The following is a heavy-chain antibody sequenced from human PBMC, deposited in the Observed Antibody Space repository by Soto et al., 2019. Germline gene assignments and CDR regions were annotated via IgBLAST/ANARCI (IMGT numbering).Heavy chain of an antibody. CDR1: GGSISSSNW. Sequence: SETLSLTCAVSGGSISSSNWWSWVRQPPGKGLEWIGEIYHSGSTNYNPSLKSRVTISVDKSKNQFSLKLISVTAADTAVYYCARVSGSYYYGMDVWGQGTTVT. CDR2: IYHSGST. J-gene: IGHJ6*02. CDR3: ARVSGSYYYGMDV. D-gene: IGHD1-26*01. V-gene: IGHV4-4*02.